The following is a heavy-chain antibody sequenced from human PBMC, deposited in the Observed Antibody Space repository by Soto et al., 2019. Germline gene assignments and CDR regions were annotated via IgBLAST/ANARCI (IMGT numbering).Heavy chain of an antibody. CDR2: IYHSGST. Sequence: SETLSLTCTVSGGSISSCGYYWSWIRQHPGKGLEWIGYIYHSGSTYYNPSLKSRVTISVDTSKNQFSLKLSRLRSDDTAVYYCARAPLYTAMAPHFDYWGQGTLVTVSS. CDR3: ARAPLYTAMAPHFDY. J-gene: IGHJ4*02. D-gene: IGHD5-18*01. CDR1: GGSISSCGYY. V-gene: IGHV4-31*03.